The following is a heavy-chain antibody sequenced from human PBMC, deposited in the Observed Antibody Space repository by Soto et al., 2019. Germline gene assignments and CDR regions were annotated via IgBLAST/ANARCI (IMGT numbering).Heavy chain of an antibody. D-gene: IGHD4-17*01. CDR2: IYSGGST. Sequence: PGGSLRLSCAASGFTVSSNYMSWVRQAPGKGLEWVSVIYSGGSTYYADSVKGRFTISRDNSKNTLYLQMNSLRAEDTAVYYCAKDRNDYGDPHFDYWGQGTLVTVSS. V-gene: IGHV3-53*01. J-gene: IGHJ4*02. CDR1: GFTVSSNY. CDR3: AKDRNDYGDPHFDY.